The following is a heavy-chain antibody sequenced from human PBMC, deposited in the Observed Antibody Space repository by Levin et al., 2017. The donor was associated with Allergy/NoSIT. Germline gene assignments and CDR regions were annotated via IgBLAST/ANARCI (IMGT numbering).Heavy chain of an antibody. Sequence: GESLKISCAASGFTFSSYGMHWVRQAPGKGLEWVAVISYDGSNKYYADSVKGRFTISRDNPKNTLYLQMNNLRAEDTAEYYCAKVLGYCSSSSCSRETYYYYGMDGWGQGTTVTVSS. J-gene: IGHJ6*02. V-gene: IGHV3-30*18. CDR2: ISYDGSNK. CDR3: AKVLGYCSSSSCSRETYYYYGMDG. CDR1: GFTFSSYG. D-gene: IGHD2-2*01.